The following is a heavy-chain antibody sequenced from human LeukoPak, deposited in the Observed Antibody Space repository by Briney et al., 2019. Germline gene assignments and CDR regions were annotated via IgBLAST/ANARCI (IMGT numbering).Heavy chain of an antibody. D-gene: IGHD3-3*01. CDR1: GFTFSSYW. J-gene: IGHJ6*03. V-gene: IGHV3-7*01. Sequence: GGSLRLSCAASGFTFSSYWMSWVRQAAGNGLEWVANIKQDGSEKYYVDSVKGRFTISRDNAKNSLYLQMNSLRAEDTAVYYCARDPVYYDFWSGYYNYYYYMDVWGKGTTVTVSS. CDR2: IKQDGSEK. CDR3: ARDPVYYDFWSGYYNYYYYMDV.